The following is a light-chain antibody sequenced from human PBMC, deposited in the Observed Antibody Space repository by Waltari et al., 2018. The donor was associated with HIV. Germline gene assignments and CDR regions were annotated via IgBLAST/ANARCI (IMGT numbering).Light chain of an antibody. CDR3: QHSYSTPRT. J-gene: IGKJ1*01. Sequence: DIQMTQSPSSLSASVGDRVTMTCRASQSISSKLNWYQQRPGKAPDLLIYSASTLKSGVPSRFSGSGSGTDFTLTISSLQREDFATYYCQHSYSTPRTFGQGTKVEIK. CDR1: QSISSK. V-gene: IGKV1-39*01. CDR2: SAS.